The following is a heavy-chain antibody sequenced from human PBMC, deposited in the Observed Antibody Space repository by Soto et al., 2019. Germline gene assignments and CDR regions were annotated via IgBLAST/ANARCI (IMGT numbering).Heavy chain of an antibody. CDR1: GGTFSSCT. CDR2: ISGSGGST. Sequence: GSLRLSCAASGGTFSSCTRRCCLRAPGRGGEWGSAISGSGGSTYYAHSVKGRFTISIDKSKNTLYLQMNTLTAEDTAVYYCAKNPHWLVDHWGQGTLVTVSS. CDR3: AKNPHWLVDH. D-gene: IGHD6-19*01. V-gene: IGHV3-23*01. J-gene: IGHJ5*02.